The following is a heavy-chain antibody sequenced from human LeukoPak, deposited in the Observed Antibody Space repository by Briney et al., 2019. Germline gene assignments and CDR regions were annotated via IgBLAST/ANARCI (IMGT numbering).Heavy chain of an antibody. CDR3: ARGYGDNSGAFDT. D-gene: IGHD4-23*01. CDR1: GGSIMVAAYS. Sequence: PSETLSLTCTVSGGSIMVAAYSWSWIRQPPGKGLEWIGYIYYSGGTYYNPSLKSRVTISLDRSKNQFSLKLSSVTAADTAVYFCARGYGDNSGAFDTWGQGTLVTVSS. J-gene: IGHJ3*02. CDR2: IYYSGGT. V-gene: IGHV4-30-2*01.